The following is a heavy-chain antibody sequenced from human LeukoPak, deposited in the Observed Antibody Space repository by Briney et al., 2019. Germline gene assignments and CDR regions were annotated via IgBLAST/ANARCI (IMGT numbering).Heavy chain of an antibody. V-gene: IGHV5-51*01. CDR1: GYIFTSYW. CDR3: ARLPGSGHATNFDY. J-gene: IGHJ4*02. D-gene: IGHD5-12*01. CDR2: IFPGDSDT. Sequence: GESLKISCKGSGYIFTSYWIAWVRQMPGKGLEWMGIIFPGDSDTRYSPSFQGQVTISADKPISTAYLQWSSLKASDTAMYYCARLPGSGHATNFDYWGQGTLVTVSS.